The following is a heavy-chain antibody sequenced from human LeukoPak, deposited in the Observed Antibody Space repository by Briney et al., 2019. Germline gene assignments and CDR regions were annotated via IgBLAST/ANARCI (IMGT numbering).Heavy chain of an antibody. V-gene: IGHV3-30-3*01. D-gene: IGHD1-26*01. CDR1: GFTFSSYA. CDR3: ARVGATPRAYYFDY. CDR2: ISYDGSNK. J-gene: IGHJ4*02. Sequence: GGSLRLSCAASGFTFSSYAMHWVRQAPGKGLEWVAVISYDGSNKYYADSVKGRFTISRDNSKNTLYLQMNSLRAEDTAVYYCARVGATPRAYYFDYWGQGTLVTVSS.